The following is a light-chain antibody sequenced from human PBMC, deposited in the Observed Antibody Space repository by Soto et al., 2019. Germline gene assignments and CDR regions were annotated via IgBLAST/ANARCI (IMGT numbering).Light chain of an antibody. CDR3: QQRSNWPT. V-gene: IGKV3-11*01. Sequence: EIVLTQSPATLSLSPGERATLSCRASQSVSSYLAWYQQKPGQAPRLLIYDASNRATGIPARFSGSGSGTDFTLTISSLDPEDSAVYYCQQRSNWPTFGGGTKVEIK. CDR1: QSVSSY. J-gene: IGKJ4*01. CDR2: DAS.